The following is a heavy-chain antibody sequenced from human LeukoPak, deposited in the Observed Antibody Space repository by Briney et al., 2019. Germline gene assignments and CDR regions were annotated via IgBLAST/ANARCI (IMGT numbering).Heavy chain of an antibody. D-gene: IGHD3-16*01. CDR2: INSDGSTT. CDR3: ARGRYGDGGVDY. V-gene: IGHV3-74*01. J-gene: IGHJ4*02. Sequence: GGSLRLSCAASGFTFSTYWMHWVRQAPGKGLVWVSRINSDGSTTSDADSVKGRFTTSRDNAKSTLCLQMNSLRAEDTAVYYCARGRYGDGGVDYWGQGTLVTVSS. CDR1: GFTFSTYW.